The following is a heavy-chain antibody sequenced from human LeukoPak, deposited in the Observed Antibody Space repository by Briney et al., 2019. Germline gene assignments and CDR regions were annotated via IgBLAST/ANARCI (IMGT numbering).Heavy chain of an antibody. CDR1: GYTLTELS. D-gene: IGHD2-2*01. Sequence: ASVKVSCKVSGYTLTELSMHWVRQAPGKGLEWMGGFDPEDGETIYAQKFQGRVTMTEDTSTDTAYVELSSLRSEDTAVYYCATGPRSTSYYYYYMDVWGKGTTVTVSS. V-gene: IGHV1-24*01. J-gene: IGHJ6*03. CDR3: ATGPRSTSYYYYYMDV. CDR2: FDPEDGET.